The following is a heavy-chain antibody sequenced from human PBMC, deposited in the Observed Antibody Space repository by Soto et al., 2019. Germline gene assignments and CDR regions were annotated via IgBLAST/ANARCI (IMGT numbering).Heavy chain of an antibody. V-gene: IGHV3-30*18. J-gene: IGHJ4*02. Sequence: QVQLVESGGGVVQPGRSLRLSCAASGFTFSSYGMHWVRQAPGKGLEWVAVISYDGSNKYYADSVKGRFTISRDNSKNTLYLQMNSLRAEDTAVYYCANDFLGGQWLLYYFDYWGQGTLVTVSS. CDR2: ISYDGSNK. CDR3: ANDFLGGQWLLYYFDY. CDR1: GFTFSSYG. D-gene: IGHD6-19*01.